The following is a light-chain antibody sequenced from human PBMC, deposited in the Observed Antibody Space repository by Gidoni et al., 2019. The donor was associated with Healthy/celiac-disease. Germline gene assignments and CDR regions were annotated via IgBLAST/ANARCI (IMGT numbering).Light chain of an antibody. V-gene: IGLV1-40*01. J-gene: IGLJ2*01. CDR3: QSYDSSLSGSEV. CDR1: SSNIGAGYD. Sequence: QSVLTQPPSVSGAPGQRVTLSCTGSSSNIGAGYDVHWYQQLPGTAPKLLIYGNSNRPSGVPDRFSGSKSGTSASLAIPGLRAEDAADYYCQSYDSSLSGSEVFGGGTKLTVL. CDR2: GNS.